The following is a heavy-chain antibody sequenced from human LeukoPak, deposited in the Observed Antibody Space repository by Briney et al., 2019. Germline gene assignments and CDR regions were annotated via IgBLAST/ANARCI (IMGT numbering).Heavy chain of an antibody. CDR3: ARRTVTQTLTGTD. D-gene: IGHD4-11*01. CDR2: IYHSGST. V-gene: IGHV4-38-2*01. J-gene: IGHJ4*02. Sequence: PSETLSLTXAVSGYSISSGYYWGWIRQPPGKGLEWIGSIYHSGSTYYNPSLKSRVTISVDTSKNQFSLKLSSVTAADTAVYYCARRTVTQTLTGTDWGQGTLVTVSS. CDR1: GYSISSGYY.